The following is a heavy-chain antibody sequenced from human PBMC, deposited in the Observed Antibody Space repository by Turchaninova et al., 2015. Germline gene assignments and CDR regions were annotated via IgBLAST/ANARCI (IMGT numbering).Heavy chain of an antibody. CDR2: IYYSEST. CDR3: ARQSTFGNFNGNFDY. Sequence: QLQLQESGPGRVKPSANLSLTSTVSGGSISSSSYYWGWIRQPPGKGLEWIGSIYYSESTYYNPSLKSRVTISVDTSKNQFSLRLTSVTATDTAVYYCARQSTFGNFNGNFDYWGQETLVTVSS. CDR1: GGSISSSSYY. V-gene: IGHV4-39*01. D-gene: IGHD2-8*01. J-gene: IGHJ4*02.